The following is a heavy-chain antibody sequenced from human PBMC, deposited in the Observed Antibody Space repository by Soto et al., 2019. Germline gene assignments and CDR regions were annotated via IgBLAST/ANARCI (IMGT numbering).Heavy chain of an antibody. V-gene: IGHV4-30-4*01. D-gene: IGHD5-18*01. Sequence: SETLSLTCTVSGGSISSGDYYWSWILHPPGKGLEWIGYIYYSGSTYYNPSLKSRVTISVDTSKNQFSLKLSSVTAADTAVYYCARVRIQRLYYFDYWGQGTLVTVSS. J-gene: IGHJ4*02. CDR2: IYYSGST. CDR3: ARVRIQRLYYFDY. CDR1: GGSISSGDYY.